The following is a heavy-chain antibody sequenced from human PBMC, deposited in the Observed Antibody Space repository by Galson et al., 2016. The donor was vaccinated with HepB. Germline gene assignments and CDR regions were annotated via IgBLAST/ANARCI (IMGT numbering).Heavy chain of an antibody. Sequence: SVKVSCKASGYIFNDYGITWVRQAPGQGLEWMGWISVYSGIANYAPEVQGRITVTADTSTSTAYMDLRSLRSDDTAIYYCAKEAGDFVDFWGQGTLVTVSS. D-gene: IGHD4-17*01. CDR2: ISVYSGIA. CDR3: AKEAGDFVDF. J-gene: IGHJ4*02. CDR1: GYIFNDYG. V-gene: IGHV1-18*01.